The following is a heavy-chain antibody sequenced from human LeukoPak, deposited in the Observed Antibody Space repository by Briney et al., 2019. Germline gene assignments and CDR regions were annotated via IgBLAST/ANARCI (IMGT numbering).Heavy chain of an antibody. CDR1: GGTFSSYA. D-gene: IGHD5-24*01. V-gene: IGHV1-69*06. CDR2: IIPIFGTA. CDR3: ARVSERWLQRKGEAFDI. J-gene: IGHJ3*02. Sequence: ASVKVSCKASGGTFSSYAISWVRQAPGQGLEWMGGIIPIFGTANYAQKFQGRVTITADKSTSTAYMELSSLRSEDTAVYYCARVSERWLQRKGEAFDIWGQGTMVTVSS.